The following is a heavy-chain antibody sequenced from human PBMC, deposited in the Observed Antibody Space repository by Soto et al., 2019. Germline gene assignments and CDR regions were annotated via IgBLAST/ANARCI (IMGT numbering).Heavy chain of an antibody. Sequence: ASVKVSCKPSGYTFMSHGISWVRQAPGQGLEWMGWIRGYSGNTRHPQKFQGRVTMTTDTSTDTAYMVLRSLRTDDTAMYYGARDAPVRYTTGFYDRRTLNFDYWGQGTLVTVSS. CDR3: ARDAPVRYTTGFYDRRTLNFDY. V-gene: IGHV1-18*04. J-gene: IGHJ4*02. CDR1: GYTFMSHG. D-gene: IGHD3-16*02. CDR2: IRGYSGNT.